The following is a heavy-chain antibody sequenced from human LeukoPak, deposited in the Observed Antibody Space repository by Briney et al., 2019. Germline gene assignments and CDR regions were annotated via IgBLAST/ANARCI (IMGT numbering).Heavy chain of an antibody. J-gene: IGHJ4*02. D-gene: IGHD2-15*01. Sequence: GGSLRLSCAASGFTFSDYYMSWIRQAPGKGLEWVSYISSSGSTIYYADSVKGRFTISRNNAKNSLYLQMNSLRADDTAVYYCARDSGSGDYFDYWGQGTLVTVSS. CDR1: GFTFSDYY. CDR2: ISSSGSTI. V-gene: IGHV3-11*01. CDR3: ARDSGSGDYFDY.